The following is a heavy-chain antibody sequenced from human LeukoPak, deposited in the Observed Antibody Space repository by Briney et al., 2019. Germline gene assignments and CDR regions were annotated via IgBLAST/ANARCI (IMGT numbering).Heavy chain of an antibody. CDR2: ISSSSSYI. CDR1: GFTFSSYS. CDR3: ARETTMVRGVTPPLDY. Sequence: GGSLRLSCAASGFTFSSYSMNWVRQAPGKGLEWVSSISSSSSYIYYADSVKGRFTISRDNAKNSLYLQMNSLRAEDTAVYYCARETTMVRGVTPPLDYWGQGTLVTVSS. J-gene: IGHJ4*02. D-gene: IGHD3-10*01. V-gene: IGHV3-21*01.